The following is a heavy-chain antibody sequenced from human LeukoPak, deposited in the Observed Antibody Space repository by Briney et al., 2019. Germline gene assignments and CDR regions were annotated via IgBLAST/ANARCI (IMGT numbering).Heavy chain of an antibody. Sequence: SETLSLTCTVSGGSISSSSYYWGWIRQPPGKGLEWIGSIYYSGSTYYNPSLKSRVTISVDTSKNQFSLKLSSVTAADTAVYYCARVRAYSIIDYWGQGTLVTVSS. J-gene: IGHJ4*02. CDR2: IYYSGST. V-gene: IGHV4-39*07. D-gene: IGHD3-16*01. CDR1: GGSISSSSYY. CDR3: ARVRAYSIIDY.